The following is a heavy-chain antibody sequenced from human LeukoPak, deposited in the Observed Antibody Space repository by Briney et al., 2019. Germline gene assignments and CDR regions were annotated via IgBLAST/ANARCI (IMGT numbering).Heavy chain of an antibody. V-gene: IGHV4-34*01. Sequence: SETLSLTCAVYGGSFSGYYWSWIRQPPGKGLEWIGEINHSGSTNYNPSLKSRVTISVDTSKNQFSLKLSSVTAAVTAVYYCARTLSRGGYYFDYWGQGTLVTVSS. CDR3: ARTLSRGGYYFDY. CDR2: INHSGST. J-gene: IGHJ4*02. CDR1: GGSFSGYY.